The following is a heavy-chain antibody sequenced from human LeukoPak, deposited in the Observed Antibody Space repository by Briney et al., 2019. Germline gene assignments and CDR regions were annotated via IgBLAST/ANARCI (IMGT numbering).Heavy chain of an antibody. D-gene: IGHD6-19*01. J-gene: IGHJ2*01. CDR2: IYPGDSDT. CDR1: GYNFTNYW. Sequence: GASLQISCKGSGYNFTNYWIGWVRQLPGKGLEWMGIIYPGDSDTTYSPSFQGQVTISADKSISTAYLQWSSLKASDTAMYYCARHVGIAVIPDRYFDLWGRGTLVTVSS. V-gene: IGHV5-51*01. CDR3: ARHVGIAVIPDRYFDL.